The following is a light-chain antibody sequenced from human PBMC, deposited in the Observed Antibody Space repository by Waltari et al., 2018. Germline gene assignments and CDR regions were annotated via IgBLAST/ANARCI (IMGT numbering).Light chain of an antibody. J-gene: IGLJ2*01. V-gene: IGLV1-44*01. Sequence: QSVLTQTPSESGTPGQRVTISCSGSSSSIGSNPVNWYQQLPGTAPKLIVYRNNRRPSGVPDRFSGSRSGTSASRAISGLQSEDEADYYCAAWDDSLNGVVFGGGTKLTVL. CDR1: SSSIGSNP. CDR2: RNN. CDR3: AAWDDSLNGVV.